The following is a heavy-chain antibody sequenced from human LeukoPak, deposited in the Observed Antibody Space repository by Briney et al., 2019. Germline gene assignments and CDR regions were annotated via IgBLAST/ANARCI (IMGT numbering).Heavy chain of an antibody. CDR3: ARETDPIVGSPFSPYYFDY. V-gene: IGHV1-69*13. Sequence: SVKVSCKASGGTFSSYVISWVRQAPGQGLEWMGGIIPIFGTANYAQKFQGRVTITADESTSTAYMELSSLRSEDTAVYYCARETDPIVGSPFSPYYFDYWGQGTLVTVSS. CDR2: IIPIFGTA. D-gene: IGHD2-15*01. CDR1: GGTFSSYV. J-gene: IGHJ4*02.